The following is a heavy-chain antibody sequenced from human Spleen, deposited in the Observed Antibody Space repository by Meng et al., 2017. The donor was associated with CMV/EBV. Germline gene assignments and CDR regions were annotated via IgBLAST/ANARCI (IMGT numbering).Heavy chain of an antibody. CDR3: AHRQRVVVPAAWHNWFDP. CDR2: IYWDDDK. D-gene: IGHD2-2*01. CDR1: GFSLSTSGVG. J-gene: IGHJ5*02. Sequence: TLKESGPTLVKPTQTLTLTCTFSGFSLSTSGVGVDWIRQPPGKALEWLALIYWDDDKRYSPSLKSRLTITKDTSKNQVVLTMTNMDPVDTATYYCAHRQRVVVPAAWHNWFDPWGQGTLVTVSS. V-gene: IGHV2-5*02.